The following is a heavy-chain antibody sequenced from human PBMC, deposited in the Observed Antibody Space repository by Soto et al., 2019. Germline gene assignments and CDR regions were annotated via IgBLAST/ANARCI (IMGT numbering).Heavy chain of an antibody. J-gene: IGHJ4*02. CDR3: PRGIAVWRGYPRYYLDY. Sequence: EVQLVESGGGLVQPGGSLKLSCAASGFIFSDSALHWVRQASGKGLEWVGRIRRKANNYATTYAAAVEGRFAISRDDSKNTAYLKKNSHTTEDPAIYYSPRGIAVWRGYPRYYLDYLSEGTLVTFSP. V-gene: IGHV3-73*02. CDR1: GFIFSDSA. CDR2: IRRKANNYAT. D-gene: IGHD3-3*01.